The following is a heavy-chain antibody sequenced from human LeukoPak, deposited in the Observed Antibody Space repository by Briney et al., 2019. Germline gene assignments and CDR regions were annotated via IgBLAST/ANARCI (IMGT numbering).Heavy chain of an antibody. CDR1: GFTFSTYP. CDR3: VKRGSDGGPYFFDY. Sequence: GGSLRLSCGASGFTFSTYPMHWVRQAPGKGLEWVAAISKEGSNKYYADSVKGRYTISRDSYKNMLYLEMNSLSGEDTAVYYCVKRGSDGGPYFFDYWGQGTLVTVSS. J-gene: IGHJ4*02. D-gene: IGHD3-3*01. CDR2: ISKEGSNK. V-gene: IGHV3-30*18.